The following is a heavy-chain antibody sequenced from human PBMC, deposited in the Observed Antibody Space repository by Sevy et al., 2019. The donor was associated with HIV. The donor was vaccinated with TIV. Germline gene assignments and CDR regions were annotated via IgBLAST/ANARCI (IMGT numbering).Heavy chain of an antibody. CDR2: ISFDGSDK. Sequence: GGSLRLSCAASDFDFSTYDTHWVRQAPGKGLEWVAFISFDGSDKWYVDSVKGRFTISRDNSKNTLYVQMNTLRDEDTAVYYCAKRERSYYDSSGNYDAFDVWGQGTSVTVSS. D-gene: IGHD3-22*01. V-gene: IGHV3-33*03. CDR1: DFDFSTYD. CDR3: AKRERSYYDSSGNYDAFDV. J-gene: IGHJ3*01.